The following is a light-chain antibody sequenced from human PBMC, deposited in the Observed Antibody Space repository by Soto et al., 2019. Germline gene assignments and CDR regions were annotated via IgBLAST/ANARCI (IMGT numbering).Light chain of an antibody. V-gene: IGKV1-33*01. CDR3: QKHDGVPQ. CDR1: QDITNQ. J-gene: IGKJ3*01. Sequence: DIQMTQSPSSLSAFVGDTVTITCQASQDITNQINWYQQRPGKAPNLLIYDASHLETGVPSRFSGSGSGTYFTLTITSLQPEDIATYYCQKHDGVPQFGPGTKVDF. CDR2: DAS.